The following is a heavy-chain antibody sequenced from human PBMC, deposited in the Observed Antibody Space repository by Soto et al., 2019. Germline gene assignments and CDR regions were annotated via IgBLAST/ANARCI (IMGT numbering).Heavy chain of an antibody. D-gene: IGHD3-3*01. CDR1: GFTFSNAW. J-gene: IGHJ5*02. CDR2: IKSKTDGGTT. CDR3: TTLSRYYDFWSGYYNNWFDP. V-gene: IGHV3-15*07. Sequence: PGGSLRLSCAASGFTFSNAWMNWVRQAPGKGLEWVGRIKSKTDGGTTDYAAPVKGRFTISRDDSKNTLYLQMNSLKTEDTAVYYCTTLSRYYDFWSGYYNNWFDPWGQGTLVTVSS.